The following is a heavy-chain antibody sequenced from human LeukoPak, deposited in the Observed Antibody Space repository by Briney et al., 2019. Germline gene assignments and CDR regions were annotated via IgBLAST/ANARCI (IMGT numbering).Heavy chain of an antibody. Sequence: GGSLRLSCAASGFTFSSYSMNWVRQAPGKGLEWVSYISSSSSTIYYADSVKGRFTISRDNAKNSLYLQMNSLRAEDTAVYYCARMSLAAAAHFDYWGQGTLVTVSS. D-gene: IGHD6-13*01. CDR1: GFTFSSYS. V-gene: IGHV3-48*04. CDR3: ARMSLAAAAHFDY. CDR2: ISSSSSTI. J-gene: IGHJ4*02.